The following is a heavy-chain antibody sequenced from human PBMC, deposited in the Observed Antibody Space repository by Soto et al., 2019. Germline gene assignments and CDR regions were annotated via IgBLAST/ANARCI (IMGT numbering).Heavy chain of an antibody. CDR3: AREEVVVAATHNYYYGMDV. CDR2: INSDGSST. J-gene: IGHJ6*02. CDR1: GFTFSSYG. V-gene: IGHV3-74*01. D-gene: IGHD2-15*01. Sequence: GGSLRLSCAASGFTFSSYGMHWVRQAPGKGLVRVSRINSDGSSTSYTDSVKGRFTISRDNAKNTLYLQMNSLRAEDTAVYYCAREEVVVAATHNYYYGMDVWGQGTTVTVSS.